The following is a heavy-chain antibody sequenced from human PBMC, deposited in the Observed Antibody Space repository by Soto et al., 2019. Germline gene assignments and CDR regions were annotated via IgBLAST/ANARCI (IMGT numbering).Heavy chain of an antibody. CDR1: GFTFKTYD. Sequence: EVQLLESGGGLVQPGGSLRLSCAASGFTFKTYDMNWVRQAPGKGLEWVSGISGGSKNTYYADSVKGRFTISRDNSKNTLYLQKNRPKGQDKALYYCVRAERGQSWPHYWGQGTLVTVSS. CDR2: ISGGSKNT. V-gene: IGHV3-23*01. D-gene: IGHD6-13*01. CDR3: VRAERGQSWPHY. J-gene: IGHJ4*02.